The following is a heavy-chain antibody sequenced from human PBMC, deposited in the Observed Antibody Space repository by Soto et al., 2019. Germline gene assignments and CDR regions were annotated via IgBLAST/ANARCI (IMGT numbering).Heavy chain of an antibody. CDR3: ARGAYCNIFRCYEDTDAFDI. J-gene: IGHJ3*02. V-gene: IGHV3-33*08. Sequence: GGSLRLSCAVSGFTLSSYGMHWVRQAPGKGLEWVAVIWYDGSHKYYGDSVKGRFTISRDNSKNTLYLEMNSLRPEDTAVYYCARGAYCNIFRCYEDTDAFDIWGQGTMVTVSS. D-gene: IGHD2-2*01. CDR2: IWYDGSHK. CDR1: GFTLSSYG.